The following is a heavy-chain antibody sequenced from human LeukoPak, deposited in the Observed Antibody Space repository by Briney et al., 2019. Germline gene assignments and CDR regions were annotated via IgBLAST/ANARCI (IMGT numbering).Heavy chain of an antibody. CDR3: ARRGLDSYFDY. Sequence: PGGSLRLSCTASGFTFSTNGMNWVRQAPGKGLEWVSYISGAGTTIYYANSVRGRFTISRDNAKDSLFLQMNGLTADDTAVYYCARRGLDSYFDYWGQGTLVTVSS. CDR1: GFTFSTNG. J-gene: IGHJ4*02. V-gene: IGHV3-48*03. CDR2: ISGAGTTI.